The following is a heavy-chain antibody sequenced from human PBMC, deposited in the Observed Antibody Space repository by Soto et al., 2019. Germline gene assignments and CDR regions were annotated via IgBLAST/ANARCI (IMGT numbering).Heavy chain of an antibody. Sequence: GGSLRLSCAASGFTFSNAWMSWVRQAPGKGLEWVGRIKSKTDGGTTDYAAPVKGRFTISRDDSKNTLYLQMNSLKTEDTAVYYCTREMIVVVVAALDNYYMDVWGKGTTVTVSS. J-gene: IGHJ6*03. CDR3: TREMIVVVVAALDNYYMDV. CDR1: GFTFSNAW. V-gene: IGHV3-15*01. D-gene: IGHD2-15*01. CDR2: IKSKTDGGTT.